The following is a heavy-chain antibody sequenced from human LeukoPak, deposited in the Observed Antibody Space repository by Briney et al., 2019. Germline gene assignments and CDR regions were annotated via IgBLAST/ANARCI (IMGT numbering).Heavy chain of an antibody. CDR1: GFSLTSSGDA. CDR2: IFWDGDK. J-gene: IGHJ4*02. V-gene: IGHV2-5*02. CDR3: AHRGIAAATYYFDY. Sequence: SGPTLVNPTQTLTLTCTFSGFSLTSSGDAVAWIRQPPGKALEWLALIFWDGDKRHSPSLKNRLTITKDTSKKQVVLTMTSMDPVDTATYYCAHRGIAAATYYFDYWGQGTLVTVSS. D-gene: IGHD6-13*01.